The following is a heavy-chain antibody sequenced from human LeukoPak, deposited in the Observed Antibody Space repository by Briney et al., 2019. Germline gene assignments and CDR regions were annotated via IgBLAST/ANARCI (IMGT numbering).Heavy chain of an antibody. Sequence: PSETLFLTCTVSGYSISSGYYWGWIRQPPGKGLEWIGSIYHSGSTYYNPSLKSRVTMSVDTSKNQFSLKLSSVTAADTAVYYCASMITFGGVIVDDAFDIWGQGTMVTVSS. J-gene: IGHJ3*02. CDR3: ASMITFGGVIVDDAFDI. CDR2: IYHSGST. CDR1: GYSISSGYY. D-gene: IGHD3-16*02. V-gene: IGHV4-38-2*02.